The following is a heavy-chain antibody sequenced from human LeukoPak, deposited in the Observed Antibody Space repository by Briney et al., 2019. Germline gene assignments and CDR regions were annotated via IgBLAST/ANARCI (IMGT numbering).Heavy chain of an antibody. D-gene: IGHD2-15*01. Sequence: PSETLSLTCTVSGGSISSYYWSCVRQPPGKGLEWIWYIYYSGSTNYNPSLKSRVTISVDTSKNQFSLKLSSVTAADTAVYYCARGPDIVVVVVAKGPGWFDPWGQGTLVTVSS. CDR3: ARGPDIVVVVVAKGPGWFDP. J-gene: IGHJ5*02. CDR2: IYYSGST. CDR1: GGSISSYY. V-gene: IGHV4-59*01.